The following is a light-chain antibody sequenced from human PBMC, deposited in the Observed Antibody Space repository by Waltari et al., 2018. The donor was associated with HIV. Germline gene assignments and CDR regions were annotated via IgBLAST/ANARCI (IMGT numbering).Light chain of an antibody. Sequence: DIVMTQSPDSLAVSPGERAPIKCKSSQNVLYSSNNKNYLVWYQQKPGQPPKLLIYWASTRESGVPDRFSGSGSGTDFTLTITSLQAEDVAVYYCQQYYSTPWTFGQGTKVEIK. CDR2: WAS. CDR1: QNVLYSSNNKNY. V-gene: IGKV4-1*01. CDR3: QQYYSTPWT. J-gene: IGKJ1*01.